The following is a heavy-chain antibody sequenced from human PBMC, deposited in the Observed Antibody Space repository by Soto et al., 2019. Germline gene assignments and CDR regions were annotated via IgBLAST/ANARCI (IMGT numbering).Heavy chain of an antibody. CDR3: TRDYGGV. CDR2: ISYDGSNK. Sequence: QVQLVESGGGVVQPGRSLRLSSAASGFTFSSYAMHWVRQAPGKGLEWVAVISYDGSNKYYADSVKGRFTISRDNSKNTLYLQMNSLRAEDTAVYYCTRDYGGVWGQGTLVTVSS. V-gene: IGHV3-30-3*01. D-gene: IGHD4-17*01. CDR1: GFTFSSYA. J-gene: IGHJ4*02.